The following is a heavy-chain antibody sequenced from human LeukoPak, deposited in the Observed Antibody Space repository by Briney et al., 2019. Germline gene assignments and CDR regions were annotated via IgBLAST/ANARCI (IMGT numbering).Heavy chain of an antibody. D-gene: IGHD4-17*01. V-gene: IGHV4-59*01. CDR2: IYYSGST. J-gene: IGHJ4*02. CDR3: ARDGDGYGDYVFDY. CDR1: GGSISSYF. Sequence: PSETLSLTCTVSGGSISSYFWSWIRQPPGKGLEWIGYIYYSGSTNYNPSLKSRVTISVDTSKNQFSLKLSSVTAADTAVYYCARDGDGYGDYVFDYWGQGILVTVSS.